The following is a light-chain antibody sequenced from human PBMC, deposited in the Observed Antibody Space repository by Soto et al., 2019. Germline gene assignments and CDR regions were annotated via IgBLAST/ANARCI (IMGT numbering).Light chain of an antibody. CDR1: QSISSY. V-gene: IGKV1-39*01. CDR3: KHYISWAAIA. Sequence: DIQMTQSPSSLSSSLGDRVTITCRASQSISSYLNWYQQKPGKAPKLLIYAASSLQSGVPSRFSGSGSGTDFILSISSLQSEDCAIYYCKHYISWAAIAFGQGTRLEIK. CDR2: AAS. J-gene: IGKJ5*01.